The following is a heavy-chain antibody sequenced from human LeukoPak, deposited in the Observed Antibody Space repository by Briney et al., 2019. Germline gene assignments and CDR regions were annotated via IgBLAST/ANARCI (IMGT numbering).Heavy chain of an antibody. V-gene: IGHV1-18*01. D-gene: IGHD3-22*01. CDR2: ISAYNGNT. Sequence: ASVKVSCKASGYTFTSHGISWVRQAPGQGLEWMGWISAYNGNTDYVQKFQGRVTMTTDTSTSTAYMELRSLRSDDAAMYHCARDRPYYFDSSGSIFDYWGQGTLVTVSS. CDR3: ARDRPYYFDSSGSIFDY. CDR1: GYTFTSHG. J-gene: IGHJ4*02.